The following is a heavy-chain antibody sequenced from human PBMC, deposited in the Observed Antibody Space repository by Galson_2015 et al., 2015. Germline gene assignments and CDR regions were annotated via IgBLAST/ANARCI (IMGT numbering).Heavy chain of an antibody. Sequence: SETLSLTCTVSGGSISSSSYYWGWIRQPPGKGLEWIGSIYYSGSTYYNPSLKSRVTISVDTSKNQFSLKLSSVTAADTAVYYCARHRGIAARLSRVNFDYWGQGTLVTVSS. CDR3: ARHRGIAARLSRVNFDY. D-gene: IGHD6-6*01. CDR2: IYYSGST. CDR1: GGSISSSSYY. V-gene: IGHV4-39*01. J-gene: IGHJ4*02.